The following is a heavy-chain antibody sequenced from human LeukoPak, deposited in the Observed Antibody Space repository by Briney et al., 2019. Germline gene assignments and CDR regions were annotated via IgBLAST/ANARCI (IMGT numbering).Heavy chain of an antibody. CDR2: IIPILGIA. V-gene: IGHV1-69*04. CDR3: AREDGDYP. J-gene: IGHJ5*02. Sequence: WASVKVSCKASGGTFSSYAISWVRQAPGQGLEWMGRIIPILGIANYAQKFRGRVTITADKSTCTAYMELSSLRSEDTAVYYCAREDGDYPWGQGTLVTVSS. CDR1: GGTFSSYA. D-gene: IGHD4-17*01.